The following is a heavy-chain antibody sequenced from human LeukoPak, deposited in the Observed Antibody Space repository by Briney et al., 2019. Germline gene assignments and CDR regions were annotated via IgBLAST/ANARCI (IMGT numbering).Heavy chain of an antibody. Sequence: PGGSLRLSCAASGFTFDDYAMHWVRHAPGKGLEWVSGISWNSGSIGYADSVKGRFTISRDNAKNFLYLQMNSLRAEDTALYYCAKGTYSSSWWYGMDVWGQGTTVTVSS. CDR2: ISWNSGSI. CDR1: GFTFDDYA. V-gene: IGHV3-9*01. CDR3: AKGTYSSSWWYGMDV. J-gene: IGHJ6*02. D-gene: IGHD6-13*01.